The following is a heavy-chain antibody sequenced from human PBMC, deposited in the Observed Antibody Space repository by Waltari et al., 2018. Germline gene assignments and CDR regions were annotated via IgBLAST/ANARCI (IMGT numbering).Heavy chain of an antibody. J-gene: IGHJ5*02. V-gene: IGHV1-3*01. CDR3: ARGKQQLGKGGWFDP. Sequence: QVQLVQSGAEVKKPGALVKVSCKASGYTFTSYAMHWVRQAPGQRLEWMGWINAGNCNTKYSQKFQGKVTITRDTTASTAYIELGSLRSGDTAVYYCARGKQQLGKGGWFDPWGQGTLVTVSS. D-gene: IGHD6-13*01. CDR1: GYTFTSYA. CDR2: INAGNCNT.